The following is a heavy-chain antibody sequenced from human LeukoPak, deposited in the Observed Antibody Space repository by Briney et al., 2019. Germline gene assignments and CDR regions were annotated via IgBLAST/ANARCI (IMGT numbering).Heavy chain of an antibody. CDR3: ARSRGLLWFGELPY. Sequence: SVKVSCKASGGTFSSYAISWVRQAPGQGLEWMGGIIPIIGTANYAQKFQGRVTITADESTSTAYMELSSLRSEDTAVYYCARSRGLLWFGELPYWGQGTLVTVSS. V-gene: IGHV1-69*13. CDR1: GGTFSSYA. CDR2: IIPIIGTA. D-gene: IGHD3-10*01. J-gene: IGHJ4*02.